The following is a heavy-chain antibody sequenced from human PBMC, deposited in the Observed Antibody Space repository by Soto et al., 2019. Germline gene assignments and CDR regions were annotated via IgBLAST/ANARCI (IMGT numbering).Heavy chain of an antibody. V-gene: IGHV1-2*02. D-gene: IGHD1-1*01. CDR3: AREPATAKPEGVDF. Sequence: QVQLLQSGAEVRKPGASVKVSCKASGYTFSDYYIHWVRQAPGQGLEWMGWINPNSGGTKYAPKFQGGVTMTRNTSIPRAYMELSRLRSGDTAVYYCAREPATAKPEGVDFWGQGTLVTVSS. CDR1: GYTFSDYY. CDR2: INPNSGGT. J-gene: IGHJ4*02.